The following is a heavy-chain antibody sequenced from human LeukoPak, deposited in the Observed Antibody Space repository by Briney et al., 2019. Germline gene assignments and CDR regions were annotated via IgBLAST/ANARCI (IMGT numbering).Heavy chain of an antibody. CDR3: ARASSFDKTTRWNPAYFGP. J-gene: IGHJ5*02. Sequence: SETLSLTCAVHGGSLSGFYWSWIRQPPGKGLEWIGENNHSGTTNYNPSLKSRVTISVDTSKNQVSLDLASVTAADTAVYYCARASSFDKTTRWNPAYFGPWGQGTLVTVSS. D-gene: IGHD1-1*01. CDR2: NNHSGTT. CDR1: GGSLSGFY. V-gene: IGHV4-34*01.